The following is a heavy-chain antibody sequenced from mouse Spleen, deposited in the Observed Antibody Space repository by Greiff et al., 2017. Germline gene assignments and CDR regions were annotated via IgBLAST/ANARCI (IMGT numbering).Heavy chain of an antibody. CDR3: ARDSSGYDGYWYFDV. D-gene: IGHD3-2*02. Sequence: QVQLQQPGAELVKPGASVKLSCKASGYTFTSYWMHWVKQRPGQGLEWIGMIHPNSGSTNYNEKFKSKATLTVDKSSSTAYMQLSSLTSEDSAVYYCARDSSGYDGYWYFDVWGTGTTVTVSS. CDR1: GYTFTSYW. J-gene: IGHJ1*03. V-gene: IGHV1-64*01. CDR2: IHPNSGST.